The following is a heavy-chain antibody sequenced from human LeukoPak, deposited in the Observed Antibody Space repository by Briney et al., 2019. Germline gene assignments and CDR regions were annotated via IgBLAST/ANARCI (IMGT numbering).Heavy chain of an antibody. CDR2: IGGSGGST. CDR1: GFTFSSYA. CDR3: AKLHSSGFLDY. V-gene: IGHV3-23*01. D-gene: IGHD3-22*01. Sequence: PGGSLRLSCAASGFTFSSYAMSWVRQAPGKGLEWVSAIGGSGGSTYYADSVKGRFTISRDNSKNTLYLQTNSLRAEDTAIYYCAKLHSSGFLDYWGQGTLVTVSS. J-gene: IGHJ4*02.